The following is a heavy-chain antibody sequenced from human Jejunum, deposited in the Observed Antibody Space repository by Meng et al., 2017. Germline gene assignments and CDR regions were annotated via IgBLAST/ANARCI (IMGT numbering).Heavy chain of an antibody. J-gene: IGHJ4*02. Sequence: QVQWVQSGAEVKKPGSSVKVSCKASGGTFSSDAMSWVRQAPGQGLEWMGGIIPIFGPTNYAQKFQGRLTITADESTSTAYMELSGLRSEDTALYYCARGAVMATTYYFEYWGQGSLVTVSS. D-gene: IGHD1-26*01. V-gene: IGHV1-69*01. CDR1: GGTFSSDA. CDR2: IIPIFGPT. CDR3: ARGAVMATTYYFEY.